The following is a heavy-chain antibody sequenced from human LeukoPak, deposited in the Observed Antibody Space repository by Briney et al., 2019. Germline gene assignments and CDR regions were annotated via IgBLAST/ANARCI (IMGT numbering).Heavy chain of an antibody. D-gene: IGHD2/OR15-2a*01. CDR2: IYYSGST. CDR1: GGSISSYY. J-gene: IGHJ4*02. CDR3: ASSTTFYAVLSFDY. V-gene: IGHV4-59*01. Sequence: SETLSLTCTVSGGSISSYYWSWIRQPPGKGLEWIGYIYYSGSTNYNPSLKSRVTISVDTSKNQFSLKLSSVTAADTAVYYCASSTTFYAVLSFDYWGQGTLVTVSS.